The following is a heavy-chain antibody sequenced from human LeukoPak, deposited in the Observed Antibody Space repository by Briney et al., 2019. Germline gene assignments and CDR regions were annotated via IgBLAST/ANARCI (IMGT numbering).Heavy chain of an antibody. V-gene: IGHV3-21*01. CDR3: ARGRHKQTGTKDY. J-gene: IGHJ4*02. CDR1: GFTFSSYS. D-gene: IGHD1-7*01. CDR2: IRSSSRYI. Sequence: GGSLRLSCAASGFTFSSYSMNWVRQAPGKGLEWVSSIRSSSRYIYYADSVKGRFTISRDNAKNSLYLQMNSLRAEDTAVYYCARGRHKQTGTKDYWGQGTLVTVSS.